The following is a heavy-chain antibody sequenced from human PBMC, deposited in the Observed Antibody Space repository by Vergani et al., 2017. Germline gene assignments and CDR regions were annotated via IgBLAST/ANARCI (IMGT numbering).Heavy chain of an antibody. J-gene: IGHJ4*02. CDR2: ISSSSSYI. Sequence: EVQLVESGGGLVKPGGSLRLSCAASGFTFSSYSMNWVRQAPGKGLEWVSSISSSSSYIYYADSVKGRFTISRDNAKNSLYLQMNSLRAEDTAVYYCARSSIAARPLGFGFDYWGQGTLVTVSS. D-gene: IGHD6-6*01. CDR1: GFTFSSYS. V-gene: IGHV3-21*01. CDR3: ARSSIAARPLGFGFDY.